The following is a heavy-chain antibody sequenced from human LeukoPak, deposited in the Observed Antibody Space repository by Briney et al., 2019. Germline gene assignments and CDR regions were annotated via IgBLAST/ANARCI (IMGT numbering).Heavy chain of an antibody. CDR1: GFTFNNYA. CDR2: FVGGDTT. V-gene: IGHV3-23*01. CDR3: AKQARSSNFWSGYLYYFDY. Sequence: PGGSLRLSCAASGFTFNNYAASWVRQAPGKGLEWVPAFVGGDTTYYADSVKGRFTISRDNSRNTLYLQMNTLRAEDSAVYYCAKQARSSNFWSGYLYYFDYWGQGTLVTVSS. J-gene: IGHJ4*02. D-gene: IGHD3-3*01.